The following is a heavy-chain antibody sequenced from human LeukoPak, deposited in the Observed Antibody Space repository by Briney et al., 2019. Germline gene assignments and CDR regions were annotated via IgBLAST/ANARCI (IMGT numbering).Heavy chain of an antibody. V-gene: IGHV3-43*02. Sequence: PGGSLRLSCAASGFTFDDYAMHWVRQAPGKGLEWVSLISGDGDITYYTDSVKGRFTISRDNRKNSLYLQMSSLRTEDTALYYCARSESNKYSSGWYSVYWGQGTLVTVSS. J-gene: IGHJ4*02. CDR3: ARSESNKYSSGWYSVY. D-gene: IGHD6-19*01. CDR2: ISGDGDIT. CDR1: GFTFDDYA.